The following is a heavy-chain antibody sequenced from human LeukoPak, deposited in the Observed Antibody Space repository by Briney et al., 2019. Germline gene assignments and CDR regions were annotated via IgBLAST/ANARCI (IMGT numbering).Heavy chain of an antibody. V-gene: IGHV3-23*01. J-gene: IGHJ4*02. D-gene: IGHD5-12*01. Sequence: GGSLRLSCAASGFTFSSYAMSWVRQAPGKGLEWVPAISGSGGSTYYADSVKGQFTISRDNSKNTLYLQMNSLRAEDTAVYYCAKDRRIGGGYEGWWGQGTLVTVSS. CDR2: ISGSGGST. CDR3: AKDRRIGGGYEGW. CDR1: GFTFSSYA.